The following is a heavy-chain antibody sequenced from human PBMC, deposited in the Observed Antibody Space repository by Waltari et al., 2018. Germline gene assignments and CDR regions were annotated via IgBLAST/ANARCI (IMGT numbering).Heavy chain of an antibody. CDR3: ARDGYYDSSGYCHY. V-gene: IGHV3-7*01. D-gene: IGHD3-22*01. J-gene: IGHJ4*02. Sequence: EVQLVESGGGLVQPGGSLRLSCAASGFTFSSYWMSWFRQAPGKGLEWVANIKQDGSEKYYVDSVKGRFTISRDNAKNSLYLQMNSLRAEDTAVYYCARDGYYDSSGYCHYWGQGTLVTVSS. CDR2: IKQDGSEK. CDR1: GFTFSSYW.